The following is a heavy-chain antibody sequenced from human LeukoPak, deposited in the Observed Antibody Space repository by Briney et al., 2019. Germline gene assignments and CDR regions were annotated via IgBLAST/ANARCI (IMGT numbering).Heavy chain of an antibody. Sequence: GGSLRLSCAASGFTFSNYWMSWVRQAPGKGLEWVANIEQDGSDKYYVDSVKGRFTIPRDNANNSVYLQMNSLRAEDTALYYCARISGSSKKYFQHWGQGTLATVSS. CDR2: IEQDGSDK. CDR3: ARISGSSKKYFQH. CDR1: GFTFSNYW. D-gene: IGHD1-26*01. V-gene: IGHV3-7*01. J-gene: IGHJ1*01.